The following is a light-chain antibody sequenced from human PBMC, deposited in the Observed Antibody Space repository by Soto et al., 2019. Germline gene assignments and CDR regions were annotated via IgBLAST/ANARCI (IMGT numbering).Light chain of an antibody. Sequence: QSVLTRPPSVSGAPGQRGTISCPGRRANIGAGYDVHWYQQLPGTAPKFLIYGNSNRPSGVPDRFSGSKSGTSASLAITGLPAEDEAYYPCQSYDSILSVSGVFGGVTKLTVL. J-gene: IGLJ3*02. CDR1: RANIGAGYD. CDR3: QSYDSILSVSGV. V-gene: IGLV1-40*01. CDR2: GNS.